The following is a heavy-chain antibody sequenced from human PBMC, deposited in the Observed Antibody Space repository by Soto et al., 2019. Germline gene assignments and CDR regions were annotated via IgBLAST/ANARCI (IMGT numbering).Heavy chain of an antibody. D-gene: IGHD3-3*01. CDR3: ARSGYDSSSGPVPSSDY. CDR2: ISYSGTT. Sequence: SETLSLTCNVSGGSISAYYLMWIRQPPGKGLEWIGYISYSGTTNYSPSLENRVTISIDTSKKQLSLRLSSVTTADTAVYYCARSGYDSSSGPVPSSDYFGQGTLVT. CDR1: GGSISAYY. J-gene: IGHJ4*02. V-gene: IGHV4-59*01.